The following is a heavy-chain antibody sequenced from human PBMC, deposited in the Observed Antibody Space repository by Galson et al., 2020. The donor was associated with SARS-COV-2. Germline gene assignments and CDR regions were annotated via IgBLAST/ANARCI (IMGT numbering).Heavy chain of an antibody. CDR2: ITHSGSS. J-gene: IGHJ5*02. D-gene: IGHD1-26*01. CDR1: GGSFNDYY. CDR3: ARAPAFQDLLLLKVYRLSDLSGNWSDP. V-gene: IGHV4-34*01. Sequence: SQTLSLTCAVYGGSFNDYYWSWIRQPPGKGLEWIGGITHSGSSDYNPSLGGRATISVDTSKNQFSLRLNSVTAADTSVYYCARAPAFQDLLLLKVYRLSDLSGNWSDPWGQGTLVTVSS.